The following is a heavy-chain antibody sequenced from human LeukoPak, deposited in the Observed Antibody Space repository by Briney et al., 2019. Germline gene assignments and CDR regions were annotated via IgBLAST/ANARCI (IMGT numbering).Heavy chain of an antibody. V-gene: IGHV4-4*02. CDR1: GGSISSSMW. D-gene: IGHD3-9*01. J-gene: IGHJ4*02. CDR2: IYHSGST. Sequence: SETLSLTCAVSGGSISSSMWWSWVRQPPGKGLEWIGEIYHSGSTNYNPSLKSRVTISVDKSKNQFSLKLSSVTAADTAVYYCARAEGYFDPTEGRQGIQFDYWGQETLFTVSS. CDR3: ARAEGYFDPTEGRQGIQFDY.